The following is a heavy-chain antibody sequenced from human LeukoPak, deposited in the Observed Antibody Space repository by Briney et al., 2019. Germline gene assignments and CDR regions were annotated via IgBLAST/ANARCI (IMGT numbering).Heavy chain of an antibody. J-gene: IGHJ4*02. D-gene: IGHD6-19*01. V-gene: IGHV4-59*08. CDR2: IYYSGST. CDR3: ARLGSGWYYFDY. CDR1: GGSISSYY. Sequence: SETLSLTCTVSGGSISSYYWSWIRQPPRKGLEWIGYIYYSGSTNYNPSLKSRVTISVDTSKNQFSLKLGSVTAADTAVYYCARLGSGWYYFDYWGQGTLVTVSS.